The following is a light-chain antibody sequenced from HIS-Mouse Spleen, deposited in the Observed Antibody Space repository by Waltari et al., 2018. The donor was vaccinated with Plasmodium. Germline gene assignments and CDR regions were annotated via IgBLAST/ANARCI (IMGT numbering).Light chain of an antibody. Sequence: QSALTQPRSVSGSPGQSVTISCTGTSRAVGGYNDVPWYQQHPGKAPKLMIYDVSKRPSGVPDRFSGSKSGNAASLTISGLQAEDEADYYCCSYAGSYTWVFGGGTKLTVL. V-gene: IGLV2-11*01. CDR1: SRAVGGYND. CDR2: DVS. CDR3: CSYAGSYTWV. J-gene: IGLJ3*02.